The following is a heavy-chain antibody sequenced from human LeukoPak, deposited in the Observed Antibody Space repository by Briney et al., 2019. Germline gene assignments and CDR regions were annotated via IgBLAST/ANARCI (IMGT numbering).Heavy chain of an antibody. CDR1: GGSFSGYY. CDR3: AALAALDVAAAGHIDY. CDR2: INHSGST. Sequence: SETLSLTCAVYGGSFSGYYWSWLRQPPGKGLEWIGEINHSGSTNYNPSLKSRVTISVDTSKNQFSLKLSSVTAADTAVYYCAALAALDVAAAGHIDYWGQGTLVTVSS. J-gene: IGHJ4*02. V-gene: IGHV4-34*01. D-gene: IGHD6-13*01.